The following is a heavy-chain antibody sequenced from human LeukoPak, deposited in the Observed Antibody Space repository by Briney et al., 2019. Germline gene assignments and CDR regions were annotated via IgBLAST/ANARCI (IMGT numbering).Heavy chain of an antibody. CDR1: GFTFSSYV. J-gene: IGHJ4*02. CDR2: MSGSGGST. V-gene: IGHV3-23*01. CDR3: ARDRTPDQGQGYGDYFDY. Sequence: GGSLRLSCVASGFTFSSYVMSWVRQAPGKGLEWVSAMSGSGGSTNYADSVKGRFTISRDNSKNTLYLQMNSLRAEDTAVYYCARDRTPDQGQGYGDYFDYWGQETLVTVSS. D-gene: IGHD4-17*01.